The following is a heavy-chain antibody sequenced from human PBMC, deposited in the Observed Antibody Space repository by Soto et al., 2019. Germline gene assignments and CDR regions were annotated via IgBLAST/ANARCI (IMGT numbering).Heavy chain of an antibody. CDR2: ISYDGSNK. Sequence: PGGSLRLSCAASGFTFSSSGMHWVRQARGKGPEWVAVISYDGSNKYYADSVKGRFTISRDNSKNTLYLQMNSLRAEDTAVYYCAKVRDVVYYYGMDVWGQGTTVTVSS. J-gene: IGHJ6*02. CDR3: AKVRDVVYYYGMDV. V-gene: IGHV3-30*18. CDR1: GFTFSSSG. D-gene: IGHD2-21*01.